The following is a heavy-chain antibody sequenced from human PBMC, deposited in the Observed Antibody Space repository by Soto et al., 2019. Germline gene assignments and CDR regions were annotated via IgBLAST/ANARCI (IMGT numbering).Heavy chain of an antibody. V-gene: IGHV4-30-4*01. CDR1: GGSISSGDYY. J-gene: IGHJ4*02. D-gene: IGHD3-10*01. CDR3: ARVRGVTYFDY. CDR2: IYYSGST. Sequence: QVQLQESGPGLVKPSQTLSLTCTVSGGSISSGDYYWSWIRQPPGKGLEWIGYIYYSGSTYYNPSRTSRLTISVRPSKNPFSLKLTSVTAADTAVSYCARVRGVTYFDYWGQGTLVTVSS.